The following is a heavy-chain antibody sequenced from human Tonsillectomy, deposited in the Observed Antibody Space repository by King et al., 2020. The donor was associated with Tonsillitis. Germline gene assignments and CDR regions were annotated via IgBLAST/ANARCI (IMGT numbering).Heavy chain of an antibody. V-gene: IGHV1-69*04. D-gene: IGHD3-3*01. J-gene: IGHJ4*02. CDR2: IIPVLGIA. Sequence: QLQLVQSGAEVKKPGSSVEVSCKASGGTFSSDVCNWVRQAPGQGLEWMGSIIPVLGIANYATKFQGRVTITADKSTSTAYMEMSSLRSEDTAVYYCARFLSGTYSDYWGQGTLVTVSS. CDR3: ARFLSGTYSDY. CDR1: GGTFSSDV.